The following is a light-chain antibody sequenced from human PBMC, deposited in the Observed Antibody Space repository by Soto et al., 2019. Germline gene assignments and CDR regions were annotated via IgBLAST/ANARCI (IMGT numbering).Light chain of an antibody. CDR1: NSDVGGYDR. V-gene: IGLV2-8*01. CDR3: SSYADTNNLV. Sequence: QSALTQPASVSGSPGQSITISCTGTNSDVGGYDRVSWYQHHPGKAPKLLIFEVYNRPSGISDRFSGSKSGDTASLTISGLQAEDEADYYCSSYADTNNLVFGGGTKLTVL. CDR2: EVY. J-gene: IGLJ2*01.